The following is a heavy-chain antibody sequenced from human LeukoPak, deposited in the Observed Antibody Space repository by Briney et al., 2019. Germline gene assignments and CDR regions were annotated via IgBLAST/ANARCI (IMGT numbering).Heavy chain of an antibody. CDR3: ARGGWSYYYMDV. D-gene: IGHD2-8*01. CDR1: GYTFTSYA. V-gene: IGHV1-46*01. J-gene: IGHJ6*03. Sequence: ASVKVSCKASGYTFTSYAMNWVRQAPGQGLEWMGIINPSGGSTSYAQKFQGRVTMTRDTSTSTVYMELSSLRSEDTAVYYCARGGWSYYYMDVWGKGTTVTVSS. CDR2: INPSGGST.